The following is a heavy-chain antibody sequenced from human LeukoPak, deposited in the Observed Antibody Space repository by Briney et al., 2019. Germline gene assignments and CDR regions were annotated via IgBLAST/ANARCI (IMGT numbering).Heavy chain of an antibody. J-gene: IGHJ4*02. CDR3: ARPGGDWNYFDY. CDR1: GFSFSSYA. Sequence: PGGSLRLSCAASGFSFSSYAMSRVRQAPGKGLEWVSGISGSGTNAYYADSVKGRFTISRDNSKNTLYLQMNSLRAEDTAVYYCARPGGDWNYFDYWGQGTLVTVSS. CDR2: ISGSGTNA. D-gene: IGHD2-21*02. V-gene: IGHV3-23*01.